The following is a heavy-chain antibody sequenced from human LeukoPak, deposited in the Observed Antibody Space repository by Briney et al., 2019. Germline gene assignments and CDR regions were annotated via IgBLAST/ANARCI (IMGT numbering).Heavy chain of an antibody. V-gene: IGHV3-21*01. CDR1: GFTLSSYS. J-gene: IGHJ4*02. CDR2: ISSSYYI. Sequence: SGGSLRLSCAASGFTLSSYSMNWVRQAPGKGLEWVSSISSSYYIYYAESVKGRFTISRDNAKNSPYLQMNSLRAEDTAVYYCARVAAAARYGDYWGQGALVTVSS. CDR3: ARVAAAARYGDY. D-gene: IGHD6-13*01.